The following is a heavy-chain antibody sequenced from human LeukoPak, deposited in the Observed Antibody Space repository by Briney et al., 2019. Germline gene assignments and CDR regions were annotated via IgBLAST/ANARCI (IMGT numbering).Heavy chain of an antibody. CDR2: IDPSDSYT. Sequence: GESLKISCKGSGYSFTSYWISWVRQMPGKGLEWMGRIDPSDSYTNYSPSFQGHVTISADKSIRTAYLQWSSLKASDTAMYYCARPAYGSGSLGYWGQGTLVTVSS. V-gene: IGHV5-10-1*01. CDR1: GYSFTSYW. J-gene: IGHJ4*02. CDR3: ARPAYGSGSLGY. D-gene: IGHD3-10*01.